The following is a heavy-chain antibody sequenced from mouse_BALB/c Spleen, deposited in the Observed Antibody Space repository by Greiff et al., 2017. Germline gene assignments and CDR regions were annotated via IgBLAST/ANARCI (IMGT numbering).Heavy chain of an antibody. CDR2: INPNNGDT. J-gene: IGHJ3*01. CDR1: GYTFTDYY. Sequence: VQLQQSGPELVKPGASVKMSCKASGYTFTDYYMKWVKQSHGKNLEWIGDINPNNGDTFYNQKFKGKATLTVDKSSSTAYMQLNSLTSEDSAVYYCAGGLYGSRGWFAYWGQGTLVTVSA. V-gene: IGHV1-26*01. D-gene: IGHD1-1*01. CDR3: AGGLYGSRGWFAY.